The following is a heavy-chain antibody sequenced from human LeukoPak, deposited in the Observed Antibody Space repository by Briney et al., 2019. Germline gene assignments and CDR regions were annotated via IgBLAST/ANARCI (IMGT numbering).Heavy chain of an antibody. V-gene: IGHV3-48*04. CDR3: ASPTSITIRPGPFDY. Sequence: PGGSLRLSCAASGFTVSSYSMNWVRQAPGKGLEWVSYISSSSNTIYYADSVRGRFTISRDNAKNSLYLQMNSLRAEDTAVYFCASPTSITIRPGPFDYWGQGTLVTVSS. J-gene: IGHJ4*02. CDR1: GFTVSSYS. D-gene: IGHD3-9*01. CDR2: ISSSSNTI.